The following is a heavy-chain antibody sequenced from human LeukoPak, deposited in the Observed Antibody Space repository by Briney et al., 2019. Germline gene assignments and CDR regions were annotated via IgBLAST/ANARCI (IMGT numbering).Heavy chain of an antibody. D-gene: IGHD1-7*01. CDR1: GGTFSSYA. V-gene: IGHV1-69*04. CDR3: VPALTKLYYFDY. Sequence: GASGKVSCKASGGTFSSYAISWVRQAPGQGLEWMGRIIPILGIANYAQKFQGRVTITADKSTSTAYMELSSLRSEDTAVYYCVPALTKLYYFDYWGQGTLVTVSS. J-gene: IGHJ4*02. CDR2: IIPILGIA.